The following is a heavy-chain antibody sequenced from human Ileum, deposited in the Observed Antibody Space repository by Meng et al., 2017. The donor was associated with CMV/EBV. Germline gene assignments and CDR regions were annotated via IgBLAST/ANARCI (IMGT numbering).Heavy chain of an antibody. CDR2: TRIKVTSSPI. D-gene: IGHD3-10*01. Sequence: GGSLRLSCAASGFTFSDHYMDWFRQAPGKGLEWVGRTRIKVTSSPIEYAASVTGRFTISRDDSKNSLYLQMNSLKTEDTAVYYGARDSMKGGGFDYWGQGTLVTVSS. J-gene: IGHJ4*02. V-gene: IGHV3-72*01. CDR3: ARDSMKGGGFDY. CDR1: GFTFSDHY.